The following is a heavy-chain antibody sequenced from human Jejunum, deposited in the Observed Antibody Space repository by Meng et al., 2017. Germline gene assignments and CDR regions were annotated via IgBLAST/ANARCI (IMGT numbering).Heavy chain of an antibody. D-gene: IGHD6-6*01. CDR1: GGSVSSAAYY. J-gene: IGHJ4*02. V-gene: IGHV4-61*08. Sequence: VQEQHAAPVLVISSQTLSLTCTVSGGSVSSAAYYCNWIRQPPGKGLEWIGYIYYSGGTTYSPSLNSRVTISIDTAKNQVSLKVSSVTAADTAVYYCAHSSSSSSFGFDYWGQGTLVTVSS. CDR3: AHSSSSSSFGFDY. CDR2: IYYSGGT.